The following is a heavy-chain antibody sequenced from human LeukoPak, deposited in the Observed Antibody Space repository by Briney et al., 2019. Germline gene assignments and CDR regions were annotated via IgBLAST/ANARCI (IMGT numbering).Heavy chain of an antibody. V-gene: IGHV1-45*02. CDR3: ARATLYSSSWYGEDFDY. CDR2: ITPFNGNT. Sequence: GASVNVSCKASGYTFTYRYLHWVRQAPGQALEWMGWITPFNGNTNYAQKFQDRVTITRDRSMSTTYMELRSLRSDDTAVYYCARATLYSSSWYGEDFDYWGQGTLVTVSS. D-gene: IGHD6-13*01. J-gene: IGHJ4*02. CDR1: GYTFTYRY.